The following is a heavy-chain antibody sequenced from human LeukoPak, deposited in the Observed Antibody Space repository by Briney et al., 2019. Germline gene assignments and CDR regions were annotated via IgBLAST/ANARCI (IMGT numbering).Heavy chain of an antibody. D-gene: IGHD6-13*01. CDR1: GFTFSVYY. Sequence: PGGSLRLSCAASGFTFSVYYMSWVRQAPGKGLEWVSYISSSSSYTNYADSVKGRFTISRDNAKNSLYLQMNSLRAEDTAVYYCAIGGSSWYDYWGQGTLVTVSS. CDR2: ISSSSSYT. V-gene: IGHV3-11*06. CDR3: AIGGSSWYDY. J-gene: IGHJ4*02.